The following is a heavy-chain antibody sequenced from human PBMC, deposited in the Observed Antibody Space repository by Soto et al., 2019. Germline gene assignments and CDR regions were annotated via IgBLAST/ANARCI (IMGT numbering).Heavy chain of an antibody. CDR1: GFTFSSYS. V-gene: IGHV3-48*02. J-gene: IGHJ4*02. CDR3: ARDPKSGNQKLYSDY. CDR2: ISGSGNTM. D-gene: IGHD4-4*01. Sequence: EVQLVESGGGLVQPGGSLRLSCSASGFTFSSYSMNWVRQAPGKELEWLSYISGSGNTMYYADSVKGRFTIARDNAQKSLYLQLNKLRDDDTAMYYCARDPKSGNQKLYSDYRGQGTLVTVSS.